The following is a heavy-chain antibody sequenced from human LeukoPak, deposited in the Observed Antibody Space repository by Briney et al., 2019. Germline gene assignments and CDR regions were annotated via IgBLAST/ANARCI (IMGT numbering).Heavy chain of an antibody. V-gene: IGHV3-30*02. CDR3: AKDLRSGYYYAYFYYYYMDV. Sequence: GGSLRLSCAASGFTFSSYGKHWVRQAPGKGLEWVAFIRYDGSNKYYADSVKGRFAISRDNSKNTLYLQMNSLRAEDTAVYYCAKDLRSGYYYAYFYYYYMDVWGKGTTVTVSS. CDR1: GFTFSSYG. J-gene: IGHJ6*03. CDR2: IRYDGSNK. D-gene: IGHD3-22*01.